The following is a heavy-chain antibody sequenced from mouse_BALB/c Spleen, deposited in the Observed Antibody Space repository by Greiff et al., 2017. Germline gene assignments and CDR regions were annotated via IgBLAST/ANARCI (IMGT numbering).Heavy chain of an antibody. CDR2: ISSGGSYT. CDR3: TRSGDYYGSSYFDY. Sequence: EVKVVESGGGLVKPGGSLKLSCAASGFTFSSYTMSWVRQTPEKRLEWVATISSGGSYTYYPDSVKGRFTISRDNAKNTLYLQMSSLKSEDTAMYYCTRSGDYYGSSYFDYWGQGTTLTVSS. D-gene: IGHD1-1*01. CDR1: GFTFSSYT. V-gene: IGHV5-6-4*01. J-gene: IGHJ2*01.